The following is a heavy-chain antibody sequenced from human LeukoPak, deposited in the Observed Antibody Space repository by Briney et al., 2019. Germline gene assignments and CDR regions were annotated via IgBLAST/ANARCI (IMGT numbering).Heavy chain of an antibody. V-gene: IGHV1-18*01. Sequence: ASVKVSCKASGYTFTSYGISWVRQAPGQGLEWMGWISAYNGNTNYAQKLQGRVTMTPHTSTSTAYMELRSLRSDDTAVYYCARGRAGGYDFWSGYYVVDFDYWGQGTLVTVSS. D-gene: IGHD3-3*01. CDR2: ISAYNGNT. J-gene: IGHJ4*02. CDR3: ARGRAGGYDFWSGYYVVDFDY. CDR1: GYTFTSYG.